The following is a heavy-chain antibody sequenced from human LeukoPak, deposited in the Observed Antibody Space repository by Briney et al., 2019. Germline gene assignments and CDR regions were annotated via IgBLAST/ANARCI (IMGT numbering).Heavy chain of an antibody. CDR2: ISGSGGST. V-gene: IGHV3-23*01. CDR1: GFTFSSYA. J-gene: IGHJ4*02. CDR3: AKPRYYYGSGSYYHY. D-gene: IGHD3-10*01. Sequence: GGSLRLSRAASGFTFSSYAMSWVRQAPGKGLEWVSAISGSGGSTYYADSVKGRFTISRDNSKNTLYLQMNSLRAEDTAVYYCAKPRYYYGSGSYYHYWGQGTLVTVSS.